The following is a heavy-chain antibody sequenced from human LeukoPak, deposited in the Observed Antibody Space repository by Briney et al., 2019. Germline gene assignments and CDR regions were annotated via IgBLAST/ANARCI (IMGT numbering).Heavy chain of an antibody. Sequence: QTGGSLSLSCAASGFTFSTYWMSWVRQAPGKGLEWVANIRPHGSVKYYVDSVKGRFTISRDNTKNTLYLQMNSLRAEDTAMYYCATSRTFDYWGQGTLVTVSS. D-gene: IGHD1-1*01. V-gene: IGHV3-7*01. J-gene: IGHJ4*02. CDR1: GFTFSTYW. CDR2: IRPHGSVK. CDR3: ATSRTFDY.